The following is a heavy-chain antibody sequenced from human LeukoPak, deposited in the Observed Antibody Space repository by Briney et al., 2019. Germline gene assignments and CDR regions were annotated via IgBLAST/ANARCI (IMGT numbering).Heavy chain of an antibody. CDR2: IIPIFGIA. CDR3: ARDGVVPAAIADY. D-gene: IGHD2-2*01. CDR1: GGTFSSYA. V-gene: IGHV1-69*04. Sequence: SVKVSCKASGGTFSSYAISWVRQAPGQGLEWMGRIIPIFGIANYAQKFQGRVTITADKSTSTAYMELSSLRSEDTAAYYCARDGVVPAAIADYWGQGTLVTVSS. J-gene: IGHJ4*02.